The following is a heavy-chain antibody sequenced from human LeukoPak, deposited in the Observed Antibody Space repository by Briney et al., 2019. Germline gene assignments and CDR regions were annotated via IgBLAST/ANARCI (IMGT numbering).Heavy chain of an antibody. CDR3: AKDDAWLQFGD. V-gene: IGHV3-23*01. CDR1: GFTFSTFA. J-gene: IGHJ4*02. Sequence: PGGSLRLSCAASGFTFSTFAMIWVRQPPGKGLEWVSGISPSGVITYYADSVKGRFTISRDNSKGTVYLQMNSLRPEDTAVYYCAKDDAWLQFGDWGRGTLVTVSS. D-gene: IGHD5-24*01. CDR2: ISPSGVIT.